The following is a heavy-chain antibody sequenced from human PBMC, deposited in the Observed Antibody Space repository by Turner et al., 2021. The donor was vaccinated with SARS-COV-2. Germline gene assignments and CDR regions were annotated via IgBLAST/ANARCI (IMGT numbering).Heavy chain of an antibody. CDR3: AGLMDTAMDYYGTDV. J-gene: IGHJ6*02. Sequence: QLHLQASGPGLVNHSETLSLSCTVSGRSISSSRYYWGWIRQPPGKGLEWIANIYYSGSSYYNPALKSRVTTSVNPSNNQLSLKQTSVTAADTAVDYCAGLMDTAMDYYGTDVWGQGTTVTVSS. CDR1: GRSISSSRYY. V-gene: IGHV4-39*01. CDR2: IYYSGSS. D-gene: IGHD5-18*01.